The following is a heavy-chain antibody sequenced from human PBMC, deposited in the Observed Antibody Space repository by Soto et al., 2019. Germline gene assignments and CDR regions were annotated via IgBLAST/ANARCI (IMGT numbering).Heavy chain of an antibody. Sequence: GGSLRLSCAASGLTFSSFAMSWVRQAPGKGLEWVSTISGGGGGTYYADSVKGRFTISRDNSKNTLCLQMNSLRVEETAVYYCARDSGYGSRSSVNHYLDFWGHGTLVTVSS. J-gene: IGHJ4*01. CDR1: GLTFSSFA. V-gene: IGHV3-23*01. CDR2: ISGGGGGT. D-gene: IGHD3-10*01. CDR3: ARDSGYGSRSSVNHYLDF.